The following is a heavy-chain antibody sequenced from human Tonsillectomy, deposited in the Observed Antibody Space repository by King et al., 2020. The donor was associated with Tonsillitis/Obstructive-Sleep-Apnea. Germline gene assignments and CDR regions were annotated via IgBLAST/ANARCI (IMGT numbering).Heavy chain of an antibody. CDR1: GFTFSSYW. D-gene: IGHD2-15*01. J-gene: IGHJ4*02. CDR3: ARVSLDDGIVVVVAATRGFDY. V-gene: IGHV3-7*04. Sequence: VQLVESGGGLVQPGGSLRLSCAASGFTFSSYWMSWVRQAPGKGLEWVANIKQDGSEKYYVDSVKGGFTISRDNAKNSLYLQMNSMRAEDTAVYYCARVSLDDGIVVVVAATRGFDYWGQGTLVTVSS. CDR2: IKQDGSEK.